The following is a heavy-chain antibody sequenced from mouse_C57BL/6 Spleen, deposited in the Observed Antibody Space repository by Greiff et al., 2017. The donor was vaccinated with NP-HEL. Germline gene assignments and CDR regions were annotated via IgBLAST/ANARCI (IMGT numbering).Heavy chain of an antibody. D-gene: IGHD2-5*01. CDR2: ISSGSSTI. CDR1: GFTFSDYG. V-gene: IGHV5-17*01. Sequence: EVKLMESGGGLVKPGGSLKLSCAASGFTFSDYGMHWVRQAPEKGLEWVAYISSGSSTIYYADTVKGRFTISRDNAKNTLFLQMTSLRSEDTAMYYCARRDYSNYGYFDVWGTGTTVTVSS. CDR3: ARRDYSNYGYFDV. J-gene: IGHJ1*03.